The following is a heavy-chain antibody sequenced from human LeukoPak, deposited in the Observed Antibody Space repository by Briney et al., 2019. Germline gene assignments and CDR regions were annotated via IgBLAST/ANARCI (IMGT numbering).Heavy chain of an antibody. D-gene: IGHD4-17*01. CDR2: IIPIFGTA. CDR1: GGTFSSYA. CDR3: ARNYGDYYYYYYYMDV. V-gene: IGHV1-69*06. Sequence: SVKVSCKASGGTFSSYAISWVRQAPGQGLEWMGGIIPIFGTANYAQKFQGRVTITADKSTSTAYMELSSLRSEDTAVYYCARNYGDYYYYYYYMDVWGKGTTVTVSS. J-gene: IGHJ6*03.